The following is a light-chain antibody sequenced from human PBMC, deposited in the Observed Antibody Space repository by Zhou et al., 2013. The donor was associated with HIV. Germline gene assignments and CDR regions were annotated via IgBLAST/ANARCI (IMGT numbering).Light chain of an antibody. CDR1: QGIGTY. CDR3: QQSYSAPLT. V-gene: IGKV1-8*01. CDR2: AAS. Sequence: AIRMTQSPSSLSASTGDRVTITCRAGQGIGTYLAWYQQNPGKAPKLLIYAASTLQSGVPSRFSGSGSGTDFTLTISCLQSEDFATYYCQQSYSAPLTFGPGTKVDLK. J-gene: IGKJ3*01.